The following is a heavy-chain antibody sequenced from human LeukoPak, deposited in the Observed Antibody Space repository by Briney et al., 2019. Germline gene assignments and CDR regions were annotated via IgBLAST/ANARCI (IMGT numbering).Heavy chain of an antibody. J-gene: IGHJ4*02. CDR2: IKQDGSEK. V-gene: IGHV3-7*01. CDR3: ARALGSEDFDY. D-gene: IGHD1-26*01. CDR1: GFIFSNYW. Sequence: GGSLRLSCAASGFIFSNYWMSWVRQAPGKGLEWVANIKQDGSEKYYVDSVKGRFTISRDNAKNSLYLQMNSLRAEDTAVYYCARALGSEDFDYWGQGTLVTVSS.